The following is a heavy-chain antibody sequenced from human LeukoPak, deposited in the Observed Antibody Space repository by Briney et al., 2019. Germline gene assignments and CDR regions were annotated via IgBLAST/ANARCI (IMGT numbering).Heavy chain of an antibody. V-gene: IGHV4-39*01. CDR2: IYYSGST. Sequence: KSSETLSLTCTVSGGSISSSSYYWGWIRQPPGKGLEWIGSIYYSGSTYYNPSPKSRVTISVDTSKNQFSLKLSPVTAADTAVYYCARPHPGGVIGPTYFDYWGQGTLVTVSS. CDR1: GGSISSSSYY. J-gene: IGHJ4*02. D-gene: IGHD3-16*02. CDR3: ARPHPGGVIGPTYFDY.